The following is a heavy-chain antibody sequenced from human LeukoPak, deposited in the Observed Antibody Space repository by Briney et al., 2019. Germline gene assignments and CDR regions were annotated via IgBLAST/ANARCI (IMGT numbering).Heavy chain of an antibody. CDR1: GYSFTSYW. J-gene: IGHJ2*01. CDR2: IYPGDSRI. D-gene: IGHD3-10*01. CDR3: SRSSGSLYWYFDL. Sequence: KSGASLQISCQGFGYSFTSYWIGWVRQLPGKGMEWMGVIYPGDSRIRYNPSFQGQVTISADKSISTAYLQWSSLKASDTAMYYCSRSSGSLYWYFDLWGRGTLVTVSS. V-gene: IGHV5-51*01.